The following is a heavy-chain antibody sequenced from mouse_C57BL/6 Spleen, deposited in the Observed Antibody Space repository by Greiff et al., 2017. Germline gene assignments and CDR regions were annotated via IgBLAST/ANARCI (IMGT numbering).Heavy chain of an antibody. CDR1: GYAFTNYL. CDR2: INPGSGGT. Sequence: VQVVESGAELVRPGTSVKVSCKASGYAFTNYLIEWVKQRPGQGLEWIGVINPGSGGTNYNEKFKGKATLTADKSSSTAYMQLSSLTSEDSAVYFCARTGGLRRGAMDYWGQGTSVTVSS. J-gene: IGHJ4*01. V-gene: IGHV1-54*01. CDR3: ARTGGLRRGAMDY. D-gene: IGHD2-4*01.